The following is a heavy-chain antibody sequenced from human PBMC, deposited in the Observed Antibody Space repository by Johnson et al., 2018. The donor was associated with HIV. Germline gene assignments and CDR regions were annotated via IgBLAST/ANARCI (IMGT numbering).Heavy chain of an antibody. V-gene: IGHV3-66*01. D-gene: IGHD1-26*01. CDR1: GFTVSSNY. CDR3: ARVGQQGSYHRRDAFDI. Sequence: EVQLVESGGGLVQPGGSLRLSCAASGFTVSSNYMSWVRQAPWKGLEWVSVLYSGGSTYYADSVKGRFTISRDNSKNTLYLQMNSLRTEDTTIYYCARVGQQGSYHRRDAFDIWGQGTMVTVSS. J-gene: IGHJ3*02. CDR2: LYSGGST.